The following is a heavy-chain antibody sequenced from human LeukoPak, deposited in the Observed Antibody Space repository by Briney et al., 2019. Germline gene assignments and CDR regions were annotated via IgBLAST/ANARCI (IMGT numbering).Heavy chain of an antibody. CDR1: GGTFSSYA. CDR3: ARGSWEAAAGTPYYYYYMDV. J-gene: IGHJ6*03. Sequence: SVKVSCKASGGTFSSYAISWVRQAPGQGLGWMGRIIPIFGTANYAQKFRGRVTITADKSTSTAYMELSSPRSEDTAVYYCARGSWEAAAGTPYYYYYMDVWGKGTTVTVSS. V-gene: IGHV1-69*06. CDR2: IIPIFGTA. D-gene: IGHD6-13*01.